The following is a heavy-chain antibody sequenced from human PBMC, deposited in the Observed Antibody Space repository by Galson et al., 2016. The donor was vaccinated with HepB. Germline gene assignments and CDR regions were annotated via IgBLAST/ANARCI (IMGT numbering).Heavy chain of an antibody. CDR2: IAYDGTAK. CDR1: GFIFSDYA. D-gene: IGHD6-13*01. V-gene: IGHV3-30*04. CDR3: ARGRYGSGGWYTPFDY. J-gene: IGHJ4*02. Sequence: SLRLSCAVSDLASSGFIFSDYAMHWVRQAPGKGLEWVAVIAYDGTAKYYADSVKGRFTISRDSFNNTLYLQMNSLRAEDTAVFYCARGRYGSGGWYTPFDYWGQGTLVTVSS.